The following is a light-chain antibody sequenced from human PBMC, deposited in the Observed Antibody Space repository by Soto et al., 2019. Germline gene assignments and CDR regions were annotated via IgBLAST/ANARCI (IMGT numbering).Light chain of an antibody. CDR1: ESISRH. V-gene: IGKV1-39*01. Sequence: DIQMTQSASSLSASVGDRVTITCRASESISRHLNWYQQKPGKAPKLLIYAASSLQNGVPSRFSGGGSGTDFTLTISNLHPEDFATYYCQQSYSPLSITFVQGTRLEIK. CDR3: QQSYSPLSIT. J-gene: IGKJ5*01. CDR2: AAS.